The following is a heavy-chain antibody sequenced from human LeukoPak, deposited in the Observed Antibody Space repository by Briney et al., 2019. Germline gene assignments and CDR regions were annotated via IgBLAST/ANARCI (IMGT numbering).Heavy chain of an antibody. D-gene: IGHD3-16*01. CDR3: ARWRSAYNFDF. CDR1: GYRFNSFW. Sequence: GESLKISCKASGYRFNSFWIGWVRQPPGKGLEWMGIIYPSDSETRYSPSFQGLVTFSADESMSTAYLQLSSLKASDTAMYYCARWRSAYNFDFWGQGTLVTVPS. V-gene: IGHV5-51*01. CDR2: IYPSDSET. J-gene: IGHJ4*02.